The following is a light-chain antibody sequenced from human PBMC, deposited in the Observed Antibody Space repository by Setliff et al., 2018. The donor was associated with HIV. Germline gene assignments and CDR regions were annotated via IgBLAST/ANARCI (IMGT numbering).Light chain of an antibody. V-gene: IGLV2-23*01. J-gene: IGLJ1*01. CDR2: HAT. CDR3: CSNTGSNTFV. CDR1: SNDVGRYDL. Sequence: QSALAQPASVSGSPGQSITISCTGTSNDVGRYDLVSWYQQHPARAPKLIIYHATRRPSGVSNRFSGSKSGNVASLTISGLQAEDEADYYCCSNTGSNTFVFGTGTKVTV.